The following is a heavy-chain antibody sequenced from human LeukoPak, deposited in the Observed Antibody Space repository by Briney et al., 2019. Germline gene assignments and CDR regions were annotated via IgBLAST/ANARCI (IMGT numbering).Heavy chain of an antibody. CDR3: ASQYYYDSSGYYHDAFDI. Sequence: SETLSLTCTVSGGSISSYYWSWIRQPPGKGLEWIGSIYYSGSTYYNPSLKSRVTISVDTSKNQFSLKLSSVTAADTAVYYCASQYYYDSSGYYHDAFDIWGQGTMVTVSS. CDR1: GGSISSYY. D-gene: IGHD3-22*01. CDR2: IYYSGST. V-gene: IGHV4-59*05. J-gene: IGHJ3*02.